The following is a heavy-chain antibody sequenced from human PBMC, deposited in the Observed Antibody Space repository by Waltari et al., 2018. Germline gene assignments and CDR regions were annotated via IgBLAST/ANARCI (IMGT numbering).Heavy chain of an antibody. CDR1: GYTFTGYY. CDR3: ARVGMYYFDY. V-gene: IGHV1-2*02. J-gene: IGHJ4*02. CDR2: SNPNSGGT. Sequence: QVQLVQSGAEVKKPGASVKVSCKASGYTFTGYYMHWVRQAPGQGLEWMGWSNPNSGGTKYAQKFQGRVTMTRDTSISTAYMELSRLRSDDTAVYYCARVGMYYFDYWGQGTLVTVSS. D-gene: IGHD3-10*01.